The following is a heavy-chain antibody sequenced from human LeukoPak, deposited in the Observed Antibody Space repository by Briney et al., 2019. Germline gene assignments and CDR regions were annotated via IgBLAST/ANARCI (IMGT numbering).Heavy chain of an antibody. J-gene: IGHJ4*02. Sequence: PSETLSPTCTVSSASISSSRYYWGWIRQSPGKGLEWLGSIYYSWSTYYNPSLKSRVTISVDTSKNQVSLNLTSVTAADTAVYYCARAVEMSTIHPGFDFWGQGALVTVSS. CDR3: ARAVEMSTIHPGFDF. CDR1: SASISSSRYY. CDR2: IYYSWST. D-gene: IGHD5-24*01. V-gene: IGHV4-39*01.